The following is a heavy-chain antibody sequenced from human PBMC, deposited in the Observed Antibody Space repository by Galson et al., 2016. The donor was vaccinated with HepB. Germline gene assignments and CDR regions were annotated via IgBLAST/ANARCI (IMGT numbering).Heavy chain of an antibody. CDR3: ARHGPHPGRYWFFDV. CDR2: VFHNGST. CDR1: GGSLSSGHYY. J-gene: IGHJ2*01. D-gene: IGHD3-10*01. V-gene: IGHV4-61*01. Sequence: SETLSLTCTVSGGSLSSGHYYWSWMRQPPGEGLEWVGFVFHNGSTSYNPSLKRRASISMDTSKKEFSLTLTSMTAADTAVYFCARHGPHPGRYWFFDVWGRGSLFAVSS.